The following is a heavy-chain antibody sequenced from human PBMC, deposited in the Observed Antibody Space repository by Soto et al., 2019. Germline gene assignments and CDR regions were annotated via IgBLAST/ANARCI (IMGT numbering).Heavy chain of an antibody. D-gene: IGHD3-16*02. CDR1: GGTFSSYA. CDR2: IIPIFGTA. Sequence: QVQLVQSGAEVKKPGSSVKVSCKASGGTFSSYAISWVRQAPGQGLEWMGGIIPIFGTANYAQKFQGRVTITADKSTSTAYMELSSLRCEDTAVYYCAVMITFGGVIAYYYGMDVWGQGTTVTVSS. J-gene: IGHJ6*02. CDR3: AVMITFGGVIAYYYGMDV. V-gene: IGHV1-69*06.